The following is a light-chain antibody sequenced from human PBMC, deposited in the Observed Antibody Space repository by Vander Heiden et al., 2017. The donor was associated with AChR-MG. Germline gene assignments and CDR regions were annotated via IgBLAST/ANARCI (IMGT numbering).Light chain of an antibody. Sequence: QSALTQPASVSRSPGQSITISCTGTSSDVGGYNYVSWYQQHPGKAPKLMSLDVSNRPSGVSNRFSCSKSGNTDYPTTSGLQAEDEADDYCCSSTNSSTLDWVFGGGTKLTVL. J-gene: IGLJ3*02. V-gene: IGLV2-14*03. CDR3: CSSTNSSTLDWV. CDR1: SSDVGGYNY. CDR2: DVS.